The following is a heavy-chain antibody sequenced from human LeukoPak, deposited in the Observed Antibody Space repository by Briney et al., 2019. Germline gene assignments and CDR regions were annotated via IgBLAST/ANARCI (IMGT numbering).Heavy chain of an antibody. CDR1: GFTFSDYY. CDR3: ARFRLTVTTYAHLDY. J-gene: IGHJ4*02. V-gene: IGHV3-11*01. Sequence: GGSLRLSCAASGFTFSDYYMSWIRQAPGKGLEWVSYISSSGSTIDYADSVKGRFTISRDNAKNSLYLQMNSLRAEDTAEYYCARFRLTVTTYAHLDYWGQGTLVTVSP. D-gene: IGHD4-17*01. CDR2: ISSSGSTI.